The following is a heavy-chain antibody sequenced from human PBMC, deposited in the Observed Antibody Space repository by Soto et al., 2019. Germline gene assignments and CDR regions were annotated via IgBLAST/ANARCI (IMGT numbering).Heavy chain of an antibody. J-gene: IGHJ5*02. V-gene: IGHV1-18*01. CDR1: GYTFTSYG. CDR2: ISAYNGNT. Sequence: ASVKVSCKASGYTFTSYGISWVRQAPGQGLEWMGWISAYNGNTNYAQKLQGRVTMTTDTSTSTDYMELRSLRSDDTAVYYCARGVSGSGYYPRWFDPWGQGTLVTVSS. CDR3: ARGVSGSGYYPRWFDP. D-gene: IGHD3-22*01.